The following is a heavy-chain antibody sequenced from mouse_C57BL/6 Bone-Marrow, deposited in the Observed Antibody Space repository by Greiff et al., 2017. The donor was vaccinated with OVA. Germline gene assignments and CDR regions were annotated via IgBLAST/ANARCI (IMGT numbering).Heavy chain of an antibody. CDR2: INPNNGGT. V-gene: IGHV1-18*01. CDR1: GYTFTDYN. CDR3: AREGGLRRFAAY. J-gene: IGHJ3*01. Sequence: VQLQQSGPELVKPGASVKIPCKASGYTFTDYNMDWVKQSPGQSLEWIGDINPNNGGTIYNQKFKGKATLTVDKSSSTAYMELRSLTSEDTAVYYCAREGGLRRFAAYWGQGTLVTVSA. D-gene: IGHD2-4*01.